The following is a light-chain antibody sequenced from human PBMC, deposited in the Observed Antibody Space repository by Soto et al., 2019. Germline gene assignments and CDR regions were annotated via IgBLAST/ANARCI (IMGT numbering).Light chain of an antibody. V-gene: IGLV2-23*02. CDR2: EVT. Sequence: QSSLTQPAAVSGSPGQSITISCSGTTSEVGIVSWYQHHPGKAPKLMIHEVTKRPSGVSDRFSGSKSGNSASLTISGLQAEDEADYFCCSFGGSGYVFGTGTKVNVL. CDR1: TSEVGI. J-gene: IGLJ1*01. CDR3: CSFGGSGYV.